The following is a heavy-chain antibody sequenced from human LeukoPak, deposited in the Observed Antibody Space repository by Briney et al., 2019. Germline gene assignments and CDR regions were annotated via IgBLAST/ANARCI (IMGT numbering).Heavy chain of an antibody. V-gene: IGHV4-59*01. J-gene: IGHJ6*03. CDR1: GGSISSYY. CDR3: ARLSPDCSSTSCYTYYYYMDV. CDR2: IYYSGST. Sequence: SETLSLTCTVSGGSISSYYWTWIRQPPRKGLQWIGYIYYSGSTNYNPSLKSRLSISVDTSKNQFSLKLSSVTAADTAFYYCARLSPDCSSTSCYTYYYYMDVWGRGTTVTVSS. D-gene: IGHD2-2*02.